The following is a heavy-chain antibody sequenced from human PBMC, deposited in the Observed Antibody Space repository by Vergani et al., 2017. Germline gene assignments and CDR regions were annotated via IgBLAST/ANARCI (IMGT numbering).Heavy chain of an antibody. CDR3: ARGWELLPDY. J-gene: IGHJ4*02. CDR2: IYYSGST. V-gene: IGHV4-59*01. D-gene: IGHD1-26*01. Sequence: QVQLQESGPGLVKPSETLSLTCTVSGGSISSYYWSWIRQPPGKGLEWIGYIYYSGSTNYNPSLKSRGTISVDTSKNQFSLKLSSVTAADTAVYYCARGWELLPDYWGQGTLVTVSS. CDR1: GGSISSYY.